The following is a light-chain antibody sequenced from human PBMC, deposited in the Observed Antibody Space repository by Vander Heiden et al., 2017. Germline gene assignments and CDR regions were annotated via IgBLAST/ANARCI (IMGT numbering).Light chain of an antibody. V-gene: IGLV3-25*03. Sequence: SYELTQPPSVSVSPGQPARNPCSGDALPKQYAYWYQQKPGQAPGLVVYKDSERPSGNPERFSGSSSGTTVTLTISGVQAEDEADYYCQSADSSGTYVVFGGGTKLTVL. CDR3: QSADSSGTYVV. CDR2: KDS. J-gene: IGLJ2*01. CDR1: ALPKQY.